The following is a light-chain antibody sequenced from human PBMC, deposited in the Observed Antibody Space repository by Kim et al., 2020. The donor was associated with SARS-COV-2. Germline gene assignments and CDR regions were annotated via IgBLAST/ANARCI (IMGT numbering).Light chain of an antibody. J-gene: IGKJ1*01. CDR2: DAS. CDR1: ERISSW. V-gene: IGKV1-5*01. CDR3: QQYNSYPWT. Sequence: ASIGHRVTVTCRASERISSWLAWYQKKPGKAPKVLIYDASILESGVPSRFSGSGSGTEFTLTISSLQPDDFATYYCQQYNSYPWTFGQGTQVDIK.